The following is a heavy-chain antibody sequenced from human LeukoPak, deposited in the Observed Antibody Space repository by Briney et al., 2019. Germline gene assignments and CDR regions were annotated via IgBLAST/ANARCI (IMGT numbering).Heavy chain of an antibody. V-gene: IGHV3-23*01. J-gene: IGHJ4*02. Sequence: GGSLRLSCAASGFTFSSYAMSWVHQAPGKGLEWVSAISGSGGSTYCADSVKGRFTISRDNSKNTLYLQMNSLRAEDTAVYYCAKDGVYSSSWYDFDYWGQGTLVTVSS. CDR3: AKDGVYSSSWYDFDY. D-gene: IGHD6-13*01. CDR2: ISGSGGST. CDR1: GFTFSSYA.